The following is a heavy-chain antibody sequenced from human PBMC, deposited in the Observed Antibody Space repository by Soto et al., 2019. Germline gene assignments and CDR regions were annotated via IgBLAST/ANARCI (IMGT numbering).Heavy chain of an antibody. J-gene: IGHJ4*02. V-gene: IGHV1-69*12. CDR2: IIPMFGTA. CDR1: GGTFSSYA. CDR3: AREHGAVAVAGSAFAY. D-gene: IGHD6-19*01. Sequence: QVQLGQSGAEVKKPGSSVKVSCKASGGTFSSYATSWVRQAPGQGLEWMGGIIPMFGTAQYAQKFKGRVTIAADESTSTAYMELSSLRSEDRADYYWAREHGAVAVAGSAFAYWRQGSLVIVSS.